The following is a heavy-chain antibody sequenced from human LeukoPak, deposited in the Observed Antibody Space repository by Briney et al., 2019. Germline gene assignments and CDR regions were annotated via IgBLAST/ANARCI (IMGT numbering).Heavy chain of an antibody. V-gene: IGHV3-21*01. CDR1: GFTFCSYS. J-gene: IGHJ4*02. CDR2: ISSSSSYI. CDR3: ARVGPTDYYDSSGYLDY. D-gene: IGHD3-22*01. Sequence: GGSLRLSCAASGFTFCSYSMNWVRQAPGKGLEWVSSISSSSSYIYYADSVKGRFTISRDNAKNSLYLQMNSLRAEDTAVYYCARVGPTDYYDSSGYLDYWGQGTLVTVSS.